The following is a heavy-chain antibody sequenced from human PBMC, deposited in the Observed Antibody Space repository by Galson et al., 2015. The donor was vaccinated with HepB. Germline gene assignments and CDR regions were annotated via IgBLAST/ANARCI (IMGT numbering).Heavy chain of an antibody. D-gene: IGHD1-1*01. V-gene: IGHV3-30*01. J-gene: IGHJ6*02. Sequence: SLRLSCAASGFTFSTYTMHWVRQAPGKGLEWVSLTSYDESNKNYADSVKGRFTISRDNSKNTLYLQMNSLRPEDTAVYYCARDRATGYSWTEYDAHSGMDVWGRGTAVCVSS. CDR2: TSYDESNK. CDR3: ARDRATGYSWTEYDAHSGMDV. CDR1: GFTFSTYT.